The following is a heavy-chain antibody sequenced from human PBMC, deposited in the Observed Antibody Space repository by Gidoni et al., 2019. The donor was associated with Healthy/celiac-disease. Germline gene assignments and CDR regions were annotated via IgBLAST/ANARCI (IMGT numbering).Heavy chain of an antibody. V-gene: IGHV4-4*02. CDR2: IYHCGST. D-gene: IGHD2-2*01. CDR3: ARDFIVVVPAATMGGWFDP. CDR1: GGSISSSTW. Sequence: QVQLQESGPGLVKPSGTLSLTCAVSGGSISSSTWWSWVRQPPGKGLEWIGEIYHCGSTNYNPSLKSRVTISVDKSKNQFSLKLSSVTAADTAVYYCARDFIVVVPAATMGGWFDPWGQGTLVTVSS. J-gene: IGHJ5*02.